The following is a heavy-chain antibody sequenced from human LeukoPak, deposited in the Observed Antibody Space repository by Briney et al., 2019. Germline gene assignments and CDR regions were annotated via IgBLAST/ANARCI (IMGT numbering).Heavy chain of an antibody. Sequence: GGALRLSCAASGFTFSSYGRDWGRQAPGKGLEWVAVISYDGSNKYYADSVKGRFTISRDNSKNTLYLQMNSLRAEDTAVYYCAKGSSITIFGVAPLDSWGQGTLVTVSS. CDR2: ISYDGSNK. J-gene: IGHJ4*02. V-gene: IGHV3-30*18. CDR3: AKGSSITIFGVAPLDS. D-gene: IGHD3-3*01. CDR1: GFTFSSYG.